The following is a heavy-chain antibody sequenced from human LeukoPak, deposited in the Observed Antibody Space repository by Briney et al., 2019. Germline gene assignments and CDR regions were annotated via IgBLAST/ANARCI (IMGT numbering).Heavy chain of an antibody. J-gene: IGHJ2*01. CDR1: GFTFSSYW. V-gene: IGHV3-7*03. CDR3: ARDYSVENDYGDYVGPNCYFDL. CDR2: IKKDGSEK. D-gene: IGHD4-17*01. Sequence: GGSLRLSCAASGFTFSSYWMSWVRQAPGKGLEWVANIKKDGSEKYYVDSVKGRFTISRDNAKNSLYLQMNSLSAEDPAVYYCARDYSVENDYGDYVGPNCYFDLWGRGTLVTVSS.